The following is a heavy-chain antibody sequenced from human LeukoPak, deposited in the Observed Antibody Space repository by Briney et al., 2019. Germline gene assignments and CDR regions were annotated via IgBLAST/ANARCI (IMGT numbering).Heavy chain of an antibody. Sequence: GESLKISCKGSDSNFASYWIAWVRQLPGKGLEYMGTVYPGDSDVRYSPSFQGQVTISADKSISTAYLQWSSLKASDSAIYFCARGSGGFDPWGQGTLVIVSS. CDR1: DSNFASYW. V-gene: IGHV5-51*01. CDR3: ARGSGGFDP. CDR2: VYPGDSDV. J-gene: IGHJ5*02.